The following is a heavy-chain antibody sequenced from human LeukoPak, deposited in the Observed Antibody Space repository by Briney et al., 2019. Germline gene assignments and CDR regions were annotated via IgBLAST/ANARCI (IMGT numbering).Heavy chain of an antibody. Sequence: QAGGSLRLSCAASGFTFSNFGIHWVRQAPGKGLEWVAVISYDGRNKYSADSGKGRFTISRDNSKNMLYLHMNSLRAEDTAVYYCAKDPITMVRGVAGYFDYWGQGTLVTVSS. CDR3: AKDPITMVRGVAGYFDY. V-gene: IGHV3-30*18. D-gene: IGHD3-10*01. CDR2: ISYDGRNK. J-gene: IGHJ4*02. CDR1: GFTFSNFG.